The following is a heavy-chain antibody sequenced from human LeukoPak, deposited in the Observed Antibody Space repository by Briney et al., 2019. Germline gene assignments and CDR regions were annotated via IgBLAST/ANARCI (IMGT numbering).Heavy chain of an antibody. CDR1: GDSISNYY. V-gene: IGHV4-4*07. D-gene: IGHD3-22*01. CDR3: AGGPYSYDSSGAFDI. J-gene: IGHJ3*02. Sequence: SETLSLTCTVSGDSISNYYWSWIRQPAGKGLEWIGRISSSGSTNYNPSLKSRVTISVDTSKNQFSLKLSSVTAADTAVYFCAGGPYSYDSSGAFDIWGQGTMVTVSS. CDR2: ISSSGST.